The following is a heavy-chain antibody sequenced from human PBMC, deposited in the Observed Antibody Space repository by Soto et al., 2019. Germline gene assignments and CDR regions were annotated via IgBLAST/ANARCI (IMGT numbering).Heavy chain of an antibody. J-gene: IGHJ4*02. CDR2: IKSKTDGGTT. V-gene: IGHV3-15*01. Sequence: EVQLVESGGGLVKPGVSLRLSCAASGFTFSNAWMSWVRQAPGKGLEWVGRIKSKTDGGTTDYAAPVKGRFTISRDDSKNTLYLQMNSLKTEDTAVYYCTTQDGYCSSTSCYQSLDYWGQGTLVTVSS. D-gene: IGHD2-2*03. CDR1: GFTFSNAW. CDR3: TTQDGYCSSTSCYQSLDY.